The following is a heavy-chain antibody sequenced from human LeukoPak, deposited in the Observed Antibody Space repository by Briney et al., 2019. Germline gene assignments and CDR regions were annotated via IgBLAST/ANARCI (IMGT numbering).Heavy chain of an antibody. CDR1: GFTFSSYA. Sequence: PGGSLRLSCSASGFTFSSYAMHWVRQAPGKGLEYVSAISSNGGSTYYADSVKGRFTISRDNSKNTLYLQMSSLRAEDTAVYYCAKARSSGLFEPFDYWGQVTLVTVSS. D-gene: IGHD3-22*01. J-gene: IGHJ4*02. V-gene: IGHV3-64D*09. CDR3: AKARSSGLFEPFDY. CDR2: ISSNGGST.